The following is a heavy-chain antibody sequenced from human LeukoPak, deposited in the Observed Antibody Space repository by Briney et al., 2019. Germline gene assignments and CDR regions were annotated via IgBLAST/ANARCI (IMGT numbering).Heavy chain of an antibody. J-gene: IGHJ4*02. CDR1: DGPFSGYYWSDFY. D-gene: IGHD5-18*01. V-gene: IGHV4-34*01. CDR2: ISHSGST. Sequence: PSETLSLTCAVYDGPFSGYYWSDFYWSWVRQPPGKGLEWIGEISHSGSTNYNPSLNSRVTMSVDTSKKQFSLNLTSVTAADTAVYYCARASRDTALANYYFDHWGQGTLVTVSS. CDR3: ARASRDTALANYYFDH.